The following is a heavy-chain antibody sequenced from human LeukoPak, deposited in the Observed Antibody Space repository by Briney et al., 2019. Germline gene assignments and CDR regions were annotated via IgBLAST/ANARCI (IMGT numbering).Heavy chain of an antibody. J-gene: IGHJ4*02. CDR3: ARGPYYYGSGSYSAHNDY. CDR2: IYYSGST. Sequence: SETLSLTCAVYGGSFSGYYWSWIRQHPGKGLEWIGYIYYSGSTYYNPSLKSRVTISVDTSKNQFSLKLSSVTAADTAVYYCARGPYYYGSGSYSAHNDYWGQGTLVTVSS. V-gene: IGHV4-31*11. D-gene: IGHD3-10*01. CDR1: GGSFSGYY.